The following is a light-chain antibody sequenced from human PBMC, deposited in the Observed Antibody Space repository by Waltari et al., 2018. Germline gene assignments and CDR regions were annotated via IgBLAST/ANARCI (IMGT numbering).Light chain of an antibody. Sequence: EIVLTQSPATLSLSPGERATLSCRASQSVTSYLAWYQQKPGQAPRTLIYDASNRATGIPARFSGSGSGTDFTLTISSLEPEDFAVYYCQQYNEWFPWTFGQGTKVEVK. CDR3: QQYNEWFPWT. CDR2: DAS. J-gene: IGKJ1*01. CDR1: QSVTSY. V-gene: IGKV3-11*01.